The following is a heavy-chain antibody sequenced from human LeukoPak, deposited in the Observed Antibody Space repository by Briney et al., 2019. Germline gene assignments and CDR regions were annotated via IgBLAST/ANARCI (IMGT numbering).Heavy chain of an antibody. CDR2: INHSGST. Sequence: SETLSLTCTVSGGSINNCYWSWIRQPPGKGLEWIGEINHSGSTNYNPSLKSRVTISVDTSKNQFSLKLSSVTAADTAVYYCARQRRFSEWSKGYYYYYMDVWGKGTTVTVSS. CDR3: ARQRRFSEWSKGYYYYYMDV. CDR1: GGSINNCY. J-gene: IGHJ6*03. V-gene: IGHV4-34*01. D-gene: IGHD3-3*01.